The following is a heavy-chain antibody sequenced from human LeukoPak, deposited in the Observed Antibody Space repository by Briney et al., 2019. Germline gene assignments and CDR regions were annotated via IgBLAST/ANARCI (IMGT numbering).Heavy chain of an antibody. D-gene: IGHD1-26*01. CDR3: VVGLYGGSYPSLAEYFQH. J-gene: IGHJ1*01. Sequence: ASVKVSCKVSGYTLTELSMHWVRQAPGKGLEWMGGFDPEDGETIYAQKFQGRVTMTEDTSTDTAYMELSSLRSEDTAVYYCVVGLYGGSYPSLAEYFQHWGQGTLVTVSS. V-gene: IGHV1-24*01. CDR1: GYTLTELS. CDR2: FDPEDGET.